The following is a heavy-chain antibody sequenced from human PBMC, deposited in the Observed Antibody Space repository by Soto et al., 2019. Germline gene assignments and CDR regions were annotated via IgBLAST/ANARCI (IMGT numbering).Heavy chain of an antibody. CDR2: IYYSGST. D-gene: IGHD2-15*01. Sequence: TLSLTCTVSGGSISSSSYYWGWIRQPPGKGLEWIGSIYYSGSTYYNPSLKSRVTISVDTSKNQFSLKLSSVTAADTAVYYCARRRSGGSSTSFDYWGQGTLVTVSS. CDR3: ARRRSGGSSTSFDY. CDR1: GGSISSSSYY. V-gene: IGHV4-39*01. J-gene: IGHJ4*02.